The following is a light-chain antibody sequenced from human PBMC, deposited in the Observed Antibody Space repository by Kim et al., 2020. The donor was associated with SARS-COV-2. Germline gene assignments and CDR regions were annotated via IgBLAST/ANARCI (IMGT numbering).Light chain of an antibody. CDR2: DAS. J-gene: IGKJ1*01. V-gene: IGKV1-5*01. CDR3: QEDKSDSWT. CDR1: QSINIW. Sequence: DIQMTQSPSTLSASVGDRVTITCRASQSINIWLAWYQQKPEKAPNLLIYDASNLETGVPSRFSGSGSGTQFTLTISSLQPDDFATYYCQEDKSDSWTFGQGTKVDIK.